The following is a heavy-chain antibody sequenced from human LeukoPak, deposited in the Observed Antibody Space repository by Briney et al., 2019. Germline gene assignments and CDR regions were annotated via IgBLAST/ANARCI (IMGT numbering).Heavy chain of an antibody. V-gene: IGHV1-46*01. J-gene: IGHJ5*02. CDR1: GYTFTSYY. CDR3: ARDMDYDFWSGGQVHPSNWFDP. Sequence: GPSVKVSCKASGYTFTSYYMHWVRQAPGQGLEWMGIINPSGGSTSYAQKFQGRVTMTRDTSTSTVYMELSSLRSEDTAVYYCARDMDYDFWSGGQVHPSNWFDPWGQGTLVTVSS. CDR2: INPSGGST. D-gene: IGHD3-3*01.